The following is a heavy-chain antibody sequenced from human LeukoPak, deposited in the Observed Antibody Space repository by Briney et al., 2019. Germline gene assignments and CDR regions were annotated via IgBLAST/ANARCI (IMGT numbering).Heavy chain of an antibody. V-gene: IGHV4-34*01. CDR3: ARGAPYYFDY. CDR1: GGSTSSYY. CDR2: INHSGST. J-gene: IGHJ4*02. Sequence: SETLSLTCTVSGGSTSSYYWSWIRQPPGKGLEWIGEINHSGSTNYNPSLKSRVTISVDTSKNQFSLKLSSVTAADTAVYYCARGAPYYFDYWGQGTLVTVSS.